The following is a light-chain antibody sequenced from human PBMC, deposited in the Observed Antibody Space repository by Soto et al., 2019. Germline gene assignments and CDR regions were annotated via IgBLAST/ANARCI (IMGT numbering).Light chain of an antibody. CDR3: QQYNNWPWT. V-gene: IGKV3-15*01. J-gene: IGKJ1*01. CDR2: GAS. Sequence: VLTQSPATLSVSPGERATLSCRASQSVGSDLAWYQQKPGQAPRFLISGASTRATGIPARFSGSGSGTEFTLTISSLQSEDFAVYYCQQYNNWPWTFGQGTKVDIK. CDR1: QSVGSD.